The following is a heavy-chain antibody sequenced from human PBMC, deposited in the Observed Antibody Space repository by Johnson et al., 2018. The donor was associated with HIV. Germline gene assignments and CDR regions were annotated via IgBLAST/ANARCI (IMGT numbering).Heavy chain of an antibody. J-gene: IGHJ3*02. CDR1: GFTFDDYA. CDR3: AEEVGGTLVLGDEGAFDI. D-gene: IGHD3-10*01. Sequence: VQLVESGGGLVQPGRSLRLSCAASGFTFDDYAMHWVRQAPGTGLEWVSGISWNSGRIGYADAVKGRFTISRDNAKNTLYMQMNRLRTENTAVYYCAEEVGGTLVLGDEGAFDIWGQGTMVTVSS. CDR2: ISWNSGRI. V-gene: IGHV3-9*01.